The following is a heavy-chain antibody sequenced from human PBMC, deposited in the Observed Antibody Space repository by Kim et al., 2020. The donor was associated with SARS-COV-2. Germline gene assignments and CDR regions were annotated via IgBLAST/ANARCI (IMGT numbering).Heavy chain of an antibody. CDR3: ARMSIAAAGTYAFDI. V-gene: IGHV5-10-1*01. D-gene: IGHD6-13*01. J-gene: IGHJ3*02. CDR1: GYSFTSYW. CDR2: IDPSDSYT. Sequence: GESLKISCKGSGYSFTSYWISWVRQMPWKGLEWMGRIDPSDSYTNYSPSFQGHVTISADKSISTAYLQWSSLKASDTAMYYCARMSIAAAGTYAFDIWGQGTMVTVSS.